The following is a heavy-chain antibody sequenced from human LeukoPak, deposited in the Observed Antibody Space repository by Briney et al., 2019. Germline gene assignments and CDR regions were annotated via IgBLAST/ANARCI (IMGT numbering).Heavy chain of an antibody. CDR3: ARDQSIYYYYGMDV. V-gene: IGHV3-53*05. J-gene: IGHJ6*02. CDR2: IYSGGST. Sequence: GGSLRLSCAASGFTVSSNYMSWVRQAPGKGLEWVSVIYSGGSTYYADSVKGRFTISRDNSKNTLNLQMNSLRAEDTAVYYCARDQSIYYYYGMDVWGQGTTVTVSS. CDR1: GFTVSSNY. D-gene: IGHD6-6*01.